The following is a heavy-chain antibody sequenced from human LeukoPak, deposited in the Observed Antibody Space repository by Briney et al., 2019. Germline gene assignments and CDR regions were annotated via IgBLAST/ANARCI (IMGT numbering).Heavy chain of an antibody. Sequence: GGSLRLSCAASGFTVSSNYVSWVRQAPGKGLEWVSVIYSGGSTYYADSVKGRFTISRDNSKNTLYLQMNSLRAEDTAVYYCARFGNYDFWSGYDAFDIWGQGTMVTVSS. CDR3: ARFGNYDFWSGYDAFDI. D-gene: IGHD3-3*01. CDR2: IYSGGST. J-gene: IGHJ3*02. CDR1: GFTVSSNY. V-gene: IGHV3-66*02.